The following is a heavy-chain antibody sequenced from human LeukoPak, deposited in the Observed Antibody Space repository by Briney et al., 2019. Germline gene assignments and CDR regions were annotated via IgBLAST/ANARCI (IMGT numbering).Heavy chain of an antibody. Sequence: GGSLRLSCAASGFTFSSYEMNWVRQAPGKGLEWVSYISSSGSTIYYADSVKGRFTISRDNAKNSLYLQMNSLRTEDTALYYCARFGYSYGADYWGQGTLVTVSS. CDR2: ISSSGSTI. CDR3: ARFGYSYGADY. J-gene: IGHJ4*02. V-gene: IGHV3-48*03. D-gene: IGHD5-18*01. CDR1: GFTFSSYE.